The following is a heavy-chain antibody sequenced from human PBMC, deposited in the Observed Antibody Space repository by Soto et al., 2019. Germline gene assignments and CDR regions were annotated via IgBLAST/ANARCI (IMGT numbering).Heavy chain of an antibody. Sequence: QVQLVQSGAEVKKPGASVKVSCKASGYSFTTNGISWVRQAPGQGLEWVGWISGYNANTNYAQKFQGRVTMSTDTSTSTAYMELRSLRSDDTAVYYCARDLGGATHLYSWGQGTLVTVSS. V-gene: IGHV1-18*04. D-gene: IGHD1-26*01. J-gene: IGHJ4*02. CDR3: ARDLGGATHLYS. CDR2: ISGYNANT. CDR1: GYSFTTNG.